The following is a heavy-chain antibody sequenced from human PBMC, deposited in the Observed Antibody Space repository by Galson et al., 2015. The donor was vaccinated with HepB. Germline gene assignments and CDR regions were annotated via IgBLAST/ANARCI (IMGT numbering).Heavy chain of an antibody. CDR3: AKDPYLYSALAGTTAGFDY. D-gene: IGHD6-19*01. J-gene: IGHJ4*02. V-gene: IGHV3-30*18. Sequence: SLRLSCAASGFTFSNYGMHWVRQAPGKGLEWVAVISYDGSNKYYEDSVKGRFTISRDNSKNTLYRQMNSLRAEDTALYYCAKDPYLYSALAGTTAGFDYWGQGTLVTVSS. CDR1: GFTFSNYG. CDR2: ISYDGSNK.